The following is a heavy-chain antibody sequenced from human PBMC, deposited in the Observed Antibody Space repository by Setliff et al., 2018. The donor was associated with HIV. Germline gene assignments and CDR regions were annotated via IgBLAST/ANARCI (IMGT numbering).Heavy chain of an antibody. Sequence: PSETLSLTCAVYGGSFGDQFWNWIRQSPGKGLEWIREIHHGGGTKYNPSLKSRVTVSLDMSKNQFSLKLNSLTAADTGVYYCAAFFVSTATTQDYWGQGTLVTV. V-gene: IGHV4-34*01. CDR3: AAFFVSTATTQDY. CDR1: GGSFGDQF. CDR2: IHHGGGT. J-gene: IGHJ4*02. D-gene: IGHD4-17*01.